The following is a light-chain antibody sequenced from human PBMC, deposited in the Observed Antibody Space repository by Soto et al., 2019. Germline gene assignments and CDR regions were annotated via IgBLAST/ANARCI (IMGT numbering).Light chain of an antibody. Sequence: QSVLIQPPSVSGTPGQRVTISCSGSSSNIGSNSVNWYQQFPGTAPTLLIYSNNQRPSGVPGRFSGSKSGTSASLAISGLQSEDEADYYCSSWDVSLTGSRVFGGGTKLTVL. CDR1: SSNIGSNS. CDR2: SNN. V-gene: IGLV1-44*01. J-gene: IGLJ3*02. CDR3: SSWDVSLTGSRV.